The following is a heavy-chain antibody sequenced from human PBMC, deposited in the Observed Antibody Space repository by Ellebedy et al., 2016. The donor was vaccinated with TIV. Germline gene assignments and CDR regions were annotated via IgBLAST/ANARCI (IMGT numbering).Heavy chain of an antibody. CDR2: INPADSYI. D-gene: IGHD3-10*01. CDR1: GYRFVSYW. V-gene: IGHV5-10-1*01. CDR3: ATTYHYGAGSLDI. J-gene: IGHJ2*01. Sequence: GGSLRLSCKGSGYRFVSYWISWVRQMPGKGLEYMGRINPADSYIKNSPSFEGHVTISADKSISVTYLQWSSLKASDTAMYFCATTYHYGAGSLDIWGRGTLVTVSS.